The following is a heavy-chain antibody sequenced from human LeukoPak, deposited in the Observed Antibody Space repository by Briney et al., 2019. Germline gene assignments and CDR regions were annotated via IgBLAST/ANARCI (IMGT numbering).Heavy chain of an antibody. D-gene: IGHD4-17*01. CDR1: GGSISSYY. J-gene: IGHJ6*02. CDR2: IYTSGST. V-gene: IGHV4-4*07. CDR3: ARDRYGDYDYYYYGMDV. Sequence: SETLSLTCTVSGGSISSYYWSWIRQPAGQGLEWIGRIYTSGSTNYNPSLKSRVTMSVDTSKNQFSLKLSSVTAADTAVYYCARDRYGDYDYYYYGMDVWGQGATVTVSS.